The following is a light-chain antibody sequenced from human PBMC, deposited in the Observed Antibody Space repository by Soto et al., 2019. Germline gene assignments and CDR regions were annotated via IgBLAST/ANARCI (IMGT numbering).Light chain of an antibody. CDR3: QHYNSWPRT. J-gene: IGKJ1*01. V-gene: IGKV3-15*01. CDR1: QSVSSN. Sequence: EIVMTQSPATLSVSPGERATLSCRASQSVSSNLAWYQQKPGQAPRLLIYGASTRATGIPARFSGSGSGTEFTLTISSLQSEDFAVYSCQHYNSWPRTFVKGTKVESK. CDR2: GAS.